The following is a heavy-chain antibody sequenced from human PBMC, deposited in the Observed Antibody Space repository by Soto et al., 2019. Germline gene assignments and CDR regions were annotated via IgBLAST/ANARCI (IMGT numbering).Heavy chain of an antibody. Sequence: ASVKVSCKASGYTFTNYYIHWVRQAPGQGLEWLGFINPSGGSTSYAQAFQGRVTMTRDTSTSTVYMELSSLRSEDTAVYYCARGIAGAGTAKGPPRLLDYWGQGTLVTVSS. D-gene: IGHD6-13*01. CDR2: INPSGGST. CDR1: GYTFTNYY. V-gene: IGHV1-46*03. CDR3: ARGIAGAGTAKGPPRLLDY. J-gene: IGHJ4*02.